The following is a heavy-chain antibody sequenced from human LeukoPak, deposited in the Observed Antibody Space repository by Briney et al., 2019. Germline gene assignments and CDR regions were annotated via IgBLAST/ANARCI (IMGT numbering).Heavy chain of an antibody. CDR3: ARLISLYYMDV. V-gene: IGHV4-61*01. CDR1: GGSISSGTYY. J-gene: IGHJ6*03. D-gene: IGHD2/OR15-2a*01. Sequence: SETLSLTCTVSGGSISSGTYYWGWIRQPPGKGLEWIGYIYYSGSTNYNPSLKSRVTISVDTSKNQFSLKLSSVTAADTAVYYCARLISLYYMDVWGKGTTVTISS. CDR2: IYYSGST.